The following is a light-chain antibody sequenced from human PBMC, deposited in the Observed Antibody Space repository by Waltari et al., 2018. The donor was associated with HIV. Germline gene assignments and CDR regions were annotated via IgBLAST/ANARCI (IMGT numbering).Light chain of an antibody. CDR1: QGIRGL. Sequence: DIQMTQYPSSVSASVGDRVTITCRASQGIRGLLAWYRQKPGKTPKLLISGASTLQSGIPSRFSGSGSGTDFTLTITSLQPEDSATYYIQQAASFPITFGGGSRVEVK. J-gene: IGKJ4*01. CDR2: GAS. CDR3: QQAASFPIT. V-gene: IGKV1-12*01.